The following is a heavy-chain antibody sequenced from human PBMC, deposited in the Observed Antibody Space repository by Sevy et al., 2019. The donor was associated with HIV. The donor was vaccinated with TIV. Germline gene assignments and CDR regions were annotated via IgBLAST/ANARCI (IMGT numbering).Heavy chain of an antibody. Sequence: SETLSLTCTVSGTYITNSYSWSWIRQPAGKGLEWIGRIDTRGNTDYNPSLKSRVTMSIHTSQTHFSLNLTSVIAADTAVYYCARDTVVRELFPNYYFHYYMDVWGKRTAVTVSS. CDR2: IDTRGNT. V-gene: IGHV4-4*07. J-gene: IGHJ6*03. CDR3: ARDTVVRELFPNYYFHYYMDV. CDR1: GTYITNSYS. D-gene: IGHD3-10*01.